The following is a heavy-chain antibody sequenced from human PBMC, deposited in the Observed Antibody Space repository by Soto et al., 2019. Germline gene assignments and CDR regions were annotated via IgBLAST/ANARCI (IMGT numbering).Heavy chain of an antibody. D-gene: IGHD4-17*01. CDR3: AKTSYYGDYSYYFDY. CDR1: GFTFSSYG. CDR2: ISYDGSNK. V-gene: IGHV3-30*18. Sequence: GGSLRLSCAASGFTFSSYGMHWVRQAPGRGLEWVAVISYDGSNKYYADSVKGRFTIPRDNSKNTLYLQMNSLRAEDTAVYYCAKTSYYGDYSYYFDYWGQGTLVTVSS. J-gene: IGHJ4*02.